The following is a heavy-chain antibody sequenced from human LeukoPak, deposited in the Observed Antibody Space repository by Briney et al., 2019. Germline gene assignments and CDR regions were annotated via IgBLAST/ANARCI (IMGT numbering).Heavy chain of an antibody. Sequence: ASVEVSCKASGYTFTGYYMHWVRLAPGPGLEWMGLINPNSGGTNYAQEFQGRVTMTRDTSISTAYMELSRLRADDTAVYYCARGLWFGELYFWGQGTLVTVSS. V-gene: IGHV1-2*02. CDR1: GYTFTGYY. CDR2: INPNSGGT. J-gene: IGHJ4*02. CDR3: ARGLWFGELYF. D-gene: IGHD3-10*01.